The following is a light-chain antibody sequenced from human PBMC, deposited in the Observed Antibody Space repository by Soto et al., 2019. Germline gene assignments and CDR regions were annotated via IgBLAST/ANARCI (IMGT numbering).Light chain of an antibody. V-gene: IGKV3D-20*02. CDR1: QSVSSSD. Sequence: IVLTQSPGTLSLSPGERATLSCRASQSVSSSDLAWYQQKPGQAPRLLIYDASNRATGIPARFSGSGSGTDFTLTISSLEPEDFAVYYCQQRSNWLALTFGGGTKVEIK. CDR2: DAS. J-gene: IGKJ4*01. CDR3: QQRSNWLALT.